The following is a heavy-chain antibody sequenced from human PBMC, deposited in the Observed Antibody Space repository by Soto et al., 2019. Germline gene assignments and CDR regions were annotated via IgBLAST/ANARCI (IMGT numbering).Heavy chain of an antibody. Sequence: EVQLLESGGGLVQPGGSLRLSCAASGFTFSSYAMSWVRQAPGKGLEWVSGISGSGGATYYADSVKGRFTISRDNSKNTLYLQRNSLRAEDTAVYYCSRDRYCSGGSCYSEWAFDIWCQGTMVTVSS. J-gene: IGHJ3*02. CDR1: GFTFSSYA. CDR2: ISGSGGAT. CDR3: SRDRYCSGGSCYSEWAFDI. V-gene: IGHV3-23*01. D-gene: IGHD2-15*01.